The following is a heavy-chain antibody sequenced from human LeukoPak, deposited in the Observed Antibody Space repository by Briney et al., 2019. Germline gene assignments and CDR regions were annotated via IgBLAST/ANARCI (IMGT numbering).Heavy chain of an antibody. CDR3: AGGQTTFDP. D-gene: IGHD1-7*01. V-gene: IGHV3-7*01. J-gene: IGHJ5*02. CDR2: IKQDGSQK. Sequence: GGSLRLSCKVSGFAFGNYWMSWVRQTPGKGLEWVANIKQDGSQKYYVDSVKGRFTISRDNAKNSLYLQMNSLRAEDTAVYYCAGGQTTFDPWGQGTLVTVSS. CDR1: GFAFGNYW.